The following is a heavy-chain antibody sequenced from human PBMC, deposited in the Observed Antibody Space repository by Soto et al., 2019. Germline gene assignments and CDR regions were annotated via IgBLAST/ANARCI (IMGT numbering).Heavy chain of an antibody. V-gene: IGHV4-59*02. CDR3: ARVIGGRKLLDY. CDR1: GASVNNDY. D-gene: IGHD3-16*01. Sequence: SETLSLTCTVSGASVNNDYWTWIRQSAGKGLECIGYISYSGTINYNPSFRSRVSMSLDTSKNQFYLRLSSVAAADTAFYYCARVIGGRKLLDYWGQGTLVTVPS. J-gene: IGHJ4*02. CDR2: ISYSGTI.